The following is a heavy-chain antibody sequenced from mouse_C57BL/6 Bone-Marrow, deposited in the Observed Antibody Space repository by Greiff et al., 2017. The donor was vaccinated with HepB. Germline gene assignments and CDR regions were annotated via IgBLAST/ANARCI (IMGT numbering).Heavy chain of an antibody. CDR2: INPSSGST. D-gene: IGHD2-4*01. Sequence: LVESGAELARPGASVKMSCKASGYNFTSYTMHWVKHRPGQGLEWIGYINPSSGSTNYNQRFKDKATLTADKSSSTAYMQLTSLTSEDSAVYYCARTSLYYDYDGGFAYWGRGTLVTVSA. J-gene: IGHJ3*01. CDR3: ARTSLYYDYDGGFAY. V-gene: IGHV1-4*01. CDR1: GYNFTSYT.